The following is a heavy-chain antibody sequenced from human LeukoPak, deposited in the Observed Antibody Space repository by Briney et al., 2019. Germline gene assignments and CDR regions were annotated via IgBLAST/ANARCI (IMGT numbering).Heavy chain of an antibody. J-gene: IGHJ3*02. Sequence: ASVKVSCKASGYTFTSYYMHWVRQAPGQGLEWMGIINPSGGSTSYAQKFQGRVTMTRDMSTSTVYMELSSLRSEDTAVYYCARDRRTLGYCTNGVCYDAFDIWGQGTMVTVSS. D-gene: IGHD2-8*01. CDR2: INPSGGST. CDR1: GYTFTSYY. V-gene: IGHV1-46*01. CDR3: ARDRRTLGYCTNGVCYDAFDI.